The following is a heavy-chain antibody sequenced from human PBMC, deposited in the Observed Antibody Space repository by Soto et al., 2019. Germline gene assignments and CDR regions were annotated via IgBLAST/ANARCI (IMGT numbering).Heavy chain of an antibody. J-gene: IGHJ4*02. V-gene: IGHV1-69*01. D-gene: IGHD3-22*01. CDR2: IIPIFGTA. CDR3: ASLNYYDSNPAKEQKGSKYYFDY. Sequence: QVQLVQCGAEVKKPGSSVKVSCKASGGTFSSYAISWVRQAPGQGLEWMGGIIPIFGTANYAQKFQGRVTITADESTSTAYMKLSSLRSEDTAVYYCASLNYYDSNPAKEQKGSKYYFDYWGQGTLVTVSS. CDR1: GGTFSSYA.